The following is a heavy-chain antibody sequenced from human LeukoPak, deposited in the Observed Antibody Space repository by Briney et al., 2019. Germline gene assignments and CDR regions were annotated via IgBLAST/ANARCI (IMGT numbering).Heavy chain of an antibody. CDR2: TYYRSKWYN. V-gene: IGHV6-1*01. CDR3: ARDVGATGWHTFDY. D-gene: IGHD3-9*01. CDR1: GDSVSSNNGA. Sequence: SQTLSLTSAISGDSVSSNNGAWNWIRQSPSRGLEWLGRTYYRSKWYNDYAGSFISRITISPDTSKNQFSLQLDSVTPEDTAVYYCARDVGATGWHTFDYWGQGTLVTVSS. J-gene: IGHJ4*02.